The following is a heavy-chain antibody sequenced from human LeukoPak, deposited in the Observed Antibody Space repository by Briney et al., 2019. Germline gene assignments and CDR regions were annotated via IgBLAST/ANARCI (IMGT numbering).Heavy chain of an antibody. CDR1: GGSISSYY. V-gene: IGHV4-59*01. CDR2: IYYSGST. D-gene: IGHD3-16*01. J-gene: IGHJ4*02. Sequence: SETLSLTCTVSGGSISSYYWSWIRQPPGKGLEWIGYIYYSGSTNYNPSLKSRVTISVDTSKNQFSLKLSSVTAADTAVYYCAKDVAGGFPWGQGTLVTVSS. CDR3: AKDVAGGFP.